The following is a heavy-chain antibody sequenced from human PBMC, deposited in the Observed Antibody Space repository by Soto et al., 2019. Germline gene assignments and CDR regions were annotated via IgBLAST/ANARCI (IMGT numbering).Heavy chain of an antibody. CDR3: ARDNQWLLLYYFDY. J-gene: IGHJ4*02. Sequence: GGSLRLSCAASGFTFSSYAMSWVRQAPGKGLEWVSAISGSGGSTYYADSVKGRFTISRDNSKNTLYLQMNSLRAEDTAVYYCARDNQWLLLYYFDYWGQGTLVTVSS. V-gene: IGHV3-23*01. D-gene: IGHD3-22*01. CDR1: GFTFSSYA. CDR2: ISGSGGST.